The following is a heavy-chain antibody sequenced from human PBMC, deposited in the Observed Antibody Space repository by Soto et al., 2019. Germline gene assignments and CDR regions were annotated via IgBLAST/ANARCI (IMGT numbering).Heavy chain of an antibody. CDR2: INVGNGDT. Sequence: WVRQEKRQRLEWMGWINVGNGDTKSSQNLQGRVTITRDTSASTVYMELSSLRSEDTAVYYCVRVGGSGWTLDFWGQGTLVTVS. J-gene: IGHJ4*02. D-gene: IGHD6-25*01. V-gene: IGHV1-3*01. CDR3: VRVGGSGWTLDF.